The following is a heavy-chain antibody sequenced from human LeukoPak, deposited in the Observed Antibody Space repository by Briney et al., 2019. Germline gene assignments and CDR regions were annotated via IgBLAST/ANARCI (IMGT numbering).Heavy chain of an antibody. CDR2: IWYDGSKK. CDR3: AREQTDYTILTAYYKQAFDY. J-gene: IGHJ4*02. Sequence: GGSLRLSCAASGFTFSSSGMHWVRQAPGKGLEWVAVIWYDGSKKYYADSVKGRFTISRDKTKNTLYLQMNSLRAEDTAVYYCAREQTDYTILTAYYKQAFDYWGQGTLVTVSS. V-gene: IGHV3-33*01. D-gene: IGHD3-9*01. CDR1: GFTFSSSG.